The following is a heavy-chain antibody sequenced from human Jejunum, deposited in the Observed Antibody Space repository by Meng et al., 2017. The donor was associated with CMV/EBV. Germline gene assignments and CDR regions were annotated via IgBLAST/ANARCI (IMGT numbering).Heavy chain of an antibody. Sequence: GFSLSRYGLNWVRQATGKGMEWVSSISSSSRYIFYADSVKGRFTISRDNAKNSLYLQMNGLRAEDTAVYYCARGRASGYYYILDYWGQGTRVTVSS. V-gene: IGHV3-21*01. CDR1: GFSLSRYG. J-gene: IGHJ4*02. D-gene: IGHD3-22*01. CDR2: ISSSSRYI. CDR3: ARGRASGYYYILDY.